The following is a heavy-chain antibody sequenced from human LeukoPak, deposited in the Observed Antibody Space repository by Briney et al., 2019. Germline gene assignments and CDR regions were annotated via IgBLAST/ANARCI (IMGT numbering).Heavy chain of an antibody. CDR1: GRTFSNYW. V-gene: IGHV3-7*01. J-gene: IGHJ6*03. CDR2: IKHDGSEK. Sequence: GGSLRLSCAASGRTFSNYWRSWVRQGPGKGLEWVANIKHDGSEKYYIDSVKGRFTISRDNAKNSVYLQMNRLRAEDTAVYYCARVRREMKRSLGRTTEYSYYYYMDVWGKGTTVTVSS. CDR3: ARVRREMKRSLGRTTEYSYYYYMDV. D-gene: IGHD1/OR15-1a*01.